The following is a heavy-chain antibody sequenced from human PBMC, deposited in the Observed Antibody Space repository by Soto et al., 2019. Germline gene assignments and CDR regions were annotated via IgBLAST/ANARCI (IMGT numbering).Heavy chain of an antibody. CDR2: ISGSGGST. Sequence: EVQLLESGGGLVQPGGSLRLSCAASGFTFSSYAMSWVRQAPGKGLEWVSAISGSGGSTYYADSVKGWFTISRDNSKNTLFLQMNRLRAEDTAVYYCAYSSTPFDYWGQGTLVTVSS. CDR1: GFTFSSYA. J-gene: IGHJ4*02. V-gene: IGHV3-23*01. D-gene: IGHD6-13*01. CDR3: AYSSTPFDY.